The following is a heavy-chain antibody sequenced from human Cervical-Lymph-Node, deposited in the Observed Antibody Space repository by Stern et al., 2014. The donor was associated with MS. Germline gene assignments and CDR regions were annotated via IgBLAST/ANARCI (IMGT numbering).Heavy chain of an antibody. J-gene: IGHJ6*02. CDR2: ISAYNGNT. D-gene: IGHD3-22*01. CDR1: GYTFTSYG. V-gene: IGHV1-18*04. Sequence: VHLVESGAEVKKPGASVKVSCKASGYTFTSYGISWVRQAPGQGLEWMGWISAYNGNTNYAQKLQGRVTMTTDTSTSTAYMELRSLRSDDTAVYYCARDSSGYYPYYYYYGMDVWGQGTTVTVSS. CDR3: ARDSSGYYPYYYYYGMDV.